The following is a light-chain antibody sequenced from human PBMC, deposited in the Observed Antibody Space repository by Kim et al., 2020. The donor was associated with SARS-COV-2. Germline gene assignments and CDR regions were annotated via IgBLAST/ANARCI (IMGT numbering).Light chain of an antibody. V-gene: IGKV3-20*01. CDR3: QQYGNSPLT. Sequence: IVLTQSPGTLSLSPGERATLSCRASQSVSSSYLAWYQQKPGQAPRLLIHGASSRATGIPDRFSGSGSGTDFTLTISRLEPEDSAVYYCQQYGNSPLTFGGGTKVDIK. J-gene: IGKJ4*01. CDR2: GAS. CDR1: QSVSSSY.